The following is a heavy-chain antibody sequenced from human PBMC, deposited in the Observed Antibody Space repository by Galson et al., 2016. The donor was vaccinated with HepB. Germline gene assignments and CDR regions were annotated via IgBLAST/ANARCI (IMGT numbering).Heavy chain of an antibody. Sequence: SLRLSCAASGFIVSRKYMSWARQAPGEGLEWVSVIFSGDATYYRDSVKGRFTISRDISRNTLYLQMNNLGAEDTAVYYCEAYSDPFDLGGQGTMVTVSS. CDR1: GFIVSRKY. J-gene: IGHJ3*01. V-gene: IGHV3-53*01. CDR3: EAYSDPFDL. CDR2: IFSGDAT. D-gene: IGHD3-16*01.